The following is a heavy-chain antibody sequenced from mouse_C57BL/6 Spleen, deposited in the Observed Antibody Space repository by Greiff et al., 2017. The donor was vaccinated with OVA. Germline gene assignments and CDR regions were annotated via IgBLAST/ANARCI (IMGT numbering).Heavy chain of an antibody. CDR2: IDPSDSYT. D-gene: IGHD1-1*01. V-gene: IGHV1-69*01. CDR1: GYTFTSYW. Sequence: QVQLQQPGAELVMPGASVKLSCKASGYTFTSYWMHWVKQRPGQGLEWIGEIDPSDSYTNYNQKFKGKSTLTVDKSSSTAYMQLSSLTSEDSAVYEGERGDYGTNLDRFAYWGQGTLVTVSA. CDR3: ERGDYGTNLDRFAY. J-gene: IGHJ3*01.